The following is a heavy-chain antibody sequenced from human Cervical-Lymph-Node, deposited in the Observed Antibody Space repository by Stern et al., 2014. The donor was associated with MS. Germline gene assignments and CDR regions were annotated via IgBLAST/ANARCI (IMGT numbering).Heavy chain of an antibody. CDR1: GGSFNNYY. V-gene: IGHV4-59*01. CDR3: ARVEDCSGGTCFSTSWFDP. D-gene: IGHD2-15*01. J-gene: IGHJ5*02. CDR2: IYQDGTT. Sequence: QVQLQESGPGLVKPSETLSLTCTVSGGSFNNYYWSWIRQPPGKGLERIGYIYQDGTTTYNPSLKSRVTISLHTSKKQFSLRLTSVTAADTAVYYCARVEDCSGGTCFSTSWFDPWGQGTLVTVSS.